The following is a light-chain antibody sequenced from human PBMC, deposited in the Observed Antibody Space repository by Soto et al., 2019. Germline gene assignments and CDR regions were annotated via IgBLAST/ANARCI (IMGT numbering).Light chain of an antibody. CDR2: GAS. V-gene: IGKV3-20*01. CDR1: QSVSSSN. CDR3: QYGRSHLFT. Sequence: EIVLTQSPGTLSLSPGERATLSCRASQSVSSSNLAWYQQTPGQAPRLLIYGASSRATGIPDRFSGSGSGTDFTLTISRLEPEDFAVYYCQYGRSHLFTFGPGTTVDIK. J-gene: IGKJ3*01.